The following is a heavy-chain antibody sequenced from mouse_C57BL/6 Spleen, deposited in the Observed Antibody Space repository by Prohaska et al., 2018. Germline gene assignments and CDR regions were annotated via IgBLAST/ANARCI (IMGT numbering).Heavy chain of an antibody. J-gene: IGHJ1*01. CDR1: GFPIICPC. Sequence: LRGFICEGPGFPIICPCMCWVCLTPWQTPEWIGVINSDASAINYAPSIKDRFTIFRDNDKSTLYLQMSNVRSEDTATYFWMRYSNYWYFDVWSAGATFSVCS. CDR2: INSDASAI. CDR3: MRYSNYWYFDV. V-gene: IGHV11-2*01. D-gene: IGHD2-5*01.